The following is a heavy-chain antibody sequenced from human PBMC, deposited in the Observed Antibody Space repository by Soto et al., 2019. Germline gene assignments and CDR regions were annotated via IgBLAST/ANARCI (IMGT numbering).Heavy chain of an antibody. J-gene: IGHJ3*02. V-gene: IGHV3-33*01. CDR3: ARGLYYDFWSGYYKADDAFDI. Sequence: GGSLRLSCAASGFTFSSYGMHWVRQAPGKGLEWVAVIWYDGSNKYYADSVKGRFTISRDNSKNTLYLQMNSLRAEDTAVYYCARGLYYDFWSGYYKADDAFDIWGQGTMVTVSS. CDR1: GFTFSSYG. CDR2: IWYDGSNK. D-gene: IGHD3-3*01.